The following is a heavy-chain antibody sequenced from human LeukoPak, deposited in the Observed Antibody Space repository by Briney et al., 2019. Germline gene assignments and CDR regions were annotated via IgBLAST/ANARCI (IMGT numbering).Heavy chain of an antibody. V-gene: IGHV3-74*01. J-gene: IGHJ4*02. CDR2: INEDGSIT. D-gene: IGHD1-26*01. Sequence: GGSLRLSCAVSGFTFRTYWMHWVRQVPGKGLVWVSRINEDGSITNYADSVTGRFRISRDNAENALYLQMNSLRAEDTAVYYCGRDLGGRSGLWGQGTLVTVSS. CDR3: GRDLGGRSGL. CDR1: GFTFRTYW.